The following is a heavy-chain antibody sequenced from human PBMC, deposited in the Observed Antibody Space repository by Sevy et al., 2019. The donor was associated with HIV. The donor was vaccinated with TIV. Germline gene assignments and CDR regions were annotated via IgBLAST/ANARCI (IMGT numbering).Heavy chain of an antibody. Sequence: SETLSLTCTVSGGSISRGDYYWSWIRQHPGKGREGIGYISNSGSTYYNPSLKSRVTISVDTSKNQFSLKLSSVTAADTAVYYCAREDRDIVYGMDVWGQGTTVTVSS. V-gene: IGHV4-31*03. CDR2: ISNSGST. J-gene: IGHJ6*02. CDR1: GGSISRGDYY. D-gene: IGHD2-15*01. CDR3: AREDRDIVYGMDV.